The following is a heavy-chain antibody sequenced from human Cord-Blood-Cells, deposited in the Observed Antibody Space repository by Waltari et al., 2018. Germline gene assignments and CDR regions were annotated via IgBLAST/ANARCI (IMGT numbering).Heavy chain of an antibody. CDR2: IYYSGST. CDR3: ARAGTTYFDY. CDR1: GGSISSYY. Sequence: QVQLQESGPGLVKPSETLSLTCTVSGGSISSYYWSWIRQPPGKGLEWIGYIYYSGSTNYDPSLKSRVTISVDTSKNQFSLKLSSVTAADTAVYYCARAGTTYFDYWGQGTLVTVSS. V-gene: IGHV4-59*01. D-gene: IGHD1-1*01. J-gene: IGHJ4*02.